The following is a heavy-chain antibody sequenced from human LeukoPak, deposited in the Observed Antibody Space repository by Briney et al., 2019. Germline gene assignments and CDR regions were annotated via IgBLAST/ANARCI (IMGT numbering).Heavy chain of an antibody. J-gene: IGHJ1*01. CDR2: ISGSGGST. V-gene: IGHV3-23*01. Sequence: PGGSLGLSCAASGFTFSNYAMSWVRQAPGKGLEWVSAISGSGGSTYYADSVKGRFTISRDNSKNTLYLQMNSLRAEDTAVYYCAKTRYCSSTSCYSPMYFQHWGQGTLVTVSS. CDR3: AKTRYCSSTSCYSPMYFQH. CDR1: GFTFSNYA. D-gene: IGHD2-2*02.